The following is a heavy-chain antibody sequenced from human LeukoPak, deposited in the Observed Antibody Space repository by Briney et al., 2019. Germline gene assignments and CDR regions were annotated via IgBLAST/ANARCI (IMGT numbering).Heavy chain of an antibody. V-gene: IGHV4-39*07. CDR3: ANPFFSSGFGSKNYYFDY. D-gene: IGHD6-19*01. CDR1: GGSISSSSYY. J-gene: IGHJ4*02. Sequence: SETLSLTCTVSGGSISSSSYYWGWIRQPPGKGLEWIGSIYYSGSTYSNPSLKSRVTISLDTSKTQFSLKLTSVTAADTAVYYCANPFFSSGFGSKNYYFDYWGQGTLVTVSS. CDR2: IYYSGST.